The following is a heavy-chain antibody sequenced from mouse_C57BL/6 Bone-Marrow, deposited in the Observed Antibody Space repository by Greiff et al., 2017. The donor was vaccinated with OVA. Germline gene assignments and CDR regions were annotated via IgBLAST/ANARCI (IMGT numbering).Heavy chain of an antibody. Sequence: EVNVVESGGGLVQSGRSLRLSCATSGFTFSDFYMEWVRQAPGKGLEWIAASRNKANDYTTEYSASVKGRFIVSRDTSQSILYLQMNALRAEDTAIYYCARDADYYGSSHWYCDVWGTGTTVTVSS. V-gene: IGHV7-1*01. CDR3: ARDADYYGSSHWYCDV. CDR2: SRNKANDYTT. D-gene: IGHD1-1*01. J-gene: IGHJ1*03. CDR1: GFTFSDFY.